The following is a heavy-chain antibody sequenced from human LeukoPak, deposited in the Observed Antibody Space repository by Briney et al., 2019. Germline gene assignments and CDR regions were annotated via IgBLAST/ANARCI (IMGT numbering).Heavy chain of an antibody. Sequence: PGGSLRLSCAASGFTFSSYAMSWVRQAPGKGLEWVSTISGTGDTTYYADSVKGRFTISRDKSGNSLFLQMNSLRAEDTAVYYCARGIAAADVYYYYGMDVWGQGTTVTVSS. CDR1: GFTFSSYA. J-gene: IGHJ6*02. D-gene: IGHD6-13*01. CDR3: ARGIAAADVYYYYGMDV. V-gene: IGHV3-23*01. CDR2: ISGTGDTT.